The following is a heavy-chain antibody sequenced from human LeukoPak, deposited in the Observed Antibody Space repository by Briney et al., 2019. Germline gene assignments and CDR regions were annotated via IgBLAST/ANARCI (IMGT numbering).Heavy chain of an antibody. CDR2: LYYSGST. V-gene: IGHV4-59*12. CDR1: GASISSYY. CDR3: ASWDYDILNFDY. J-gene: IGHJ4*02. D-gene: IGHD3-9*01. Sequence: SETLSLTCTVSGASISSYYWSWIRQPPGKGLEWIGYLYYSGSTKYNPSLKSRVTISVDTSKNQFSLKLSSVTAADTAVYYCASWDYDILNFDYWGQGTLVTVSS.